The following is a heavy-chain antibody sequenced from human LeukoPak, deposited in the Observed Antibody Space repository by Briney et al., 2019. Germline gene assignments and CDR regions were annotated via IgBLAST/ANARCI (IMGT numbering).Heavy chain of an antibody. CDR3: AKGLVVVAATPLQLDY. J-gene: IGHJ4*02. V-gene: IGHV3-30*02. D-gene: IGHD2-15*01. CDR2: IRYDGSNK. CDR1: GFTFSSYG. Sequence: PGGSLRLSCAASGFTFSSYGMHWVRQAPGKGLEWVAFIRYDGSNKYYADSVKGRFTISRDNSKNTLYLQMNSLRAEDTAVYYCAKGLVVVAATPLQLDYWGQGTLVTVSS.